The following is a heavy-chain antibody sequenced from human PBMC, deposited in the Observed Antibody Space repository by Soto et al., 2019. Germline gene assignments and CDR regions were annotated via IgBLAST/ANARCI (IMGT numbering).Heavy chain of an antibody. CDR2: IYYSGST. J-gene: IGHJ6*02. CDR3: ARRPDTAMDLYYYYYGMDV. V-gene: IGHV4-39*01. D-gene: IGHD5-18*01. Sequence: SETLSLTCTVSGGSISSSSYYWGWIRQPPGEVLEWIGSIYYSGSTYYNPSLKSRVTISVDTSKNQFSLKLSSVTAADTAVYYCARRPDTAMDLYYYYYGMDVWGQGTTVTVSS. CDR1: GGSISSSSYY.